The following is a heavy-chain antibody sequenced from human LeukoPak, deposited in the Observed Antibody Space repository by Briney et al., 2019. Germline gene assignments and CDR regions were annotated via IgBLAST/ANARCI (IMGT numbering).Heavy chain of an antibody. CDR3: ARESRSSNQMGLFDY. D-gene: IGHD2-2*01. CDR1: GGTFSSYA. J-gene: IGHJ4*02. CDR2: TIPIFGTA. V-gene: IGHV1-69*13. Sequence: ASVKVSCKASGGTFSSYAISWVRQAPGQGLEWTGGTIPIFGTANYAQKFQGRVTITADESTSTAYMELSSLRSEDTAVYYCARESRSSNQMGLFDYWGQGTLVTVSS.